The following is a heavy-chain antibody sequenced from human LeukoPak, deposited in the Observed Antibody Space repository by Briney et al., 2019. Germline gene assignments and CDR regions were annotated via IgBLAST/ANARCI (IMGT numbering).Heavy chain of an antibody. CDR2: INPKSGGT. CDR1: GYTFTGYY. V-gene: IGHV1-2*02. Sequence: ASVKVSFKASGYTFTGYYMHWVRQAPGQGLKWMGWINPKSGGTNYAQKFQGRVTMTRDTSISTAYMDLSGLRSDDTAVYYCAREYSSSSGRLFDYWGPGTLVTVSS. J-gene: IGHJ4*02. D-gene: IGHD6-6*01. CDR3: AREYSSSSGRLFDY.